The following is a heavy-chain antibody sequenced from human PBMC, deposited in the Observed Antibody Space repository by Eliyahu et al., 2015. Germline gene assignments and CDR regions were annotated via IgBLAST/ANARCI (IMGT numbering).Heavy chain of an antibody. CDR1: GYTFTSYY. Sequence: QVQLVQSGAEVKKPXXSVKVSCKASGYTFTSYYMHWVRQAPGQGLXWMGIINPSGGSTSYAQKFQGRVTMTRDTSTSTVYMELSSLRSEDTAVYYCASLRLRGNGDYWGQGTLVTVSS. V-gene: IGHV1-46*01. CDR2: INPSGGST. D-gene: IGHD5-12*01. J-gene: IGHJ4*02. CDR3: ASLRLRGNGDY.